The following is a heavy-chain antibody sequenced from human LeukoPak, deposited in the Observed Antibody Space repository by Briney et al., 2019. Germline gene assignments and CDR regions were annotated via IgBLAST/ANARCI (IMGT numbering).Heavy chain of an antibody. J-gene: IGHJ4*02. CDR3: ARGRGSSWYGLDY. CDR2: INHSGST. CDR1: GGSFSGYY. V-gene: IGHV4-34*01. D-gene: IGHD6-13*01. Sequence: SETLSLTCAVYGGSFSGYYWSWIRQPPGKGLEWIGEINHSGSTNYNPSLKSRVTISVDTSKNQFSLKLSSVTAADTAVYYCARGRGSSWYGLDYWGQGTLVTVSS.